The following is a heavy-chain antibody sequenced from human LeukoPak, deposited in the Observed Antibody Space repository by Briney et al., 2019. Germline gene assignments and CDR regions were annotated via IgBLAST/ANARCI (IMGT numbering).Heavy chain of an antibody. CDR1: GFTFSSFS. V-gene: IGHV3-30*18. D-gene: IGHD1-26*01. J-gene: IGHJ6*02. CDR2: TSYDGSNK. Sequence: GGSLRLSCAATGFTFSSFSMHWVRQAPGKGLEWVAVTSYDGSNKYYADSVKRRFTISRDNSKNTLYLQMNSLRTEDTAVYYCAKGRVGANGSYYYGMDVWGQGTTVTVSS. CDR3: AKGRVGANGSYYYGMDV.